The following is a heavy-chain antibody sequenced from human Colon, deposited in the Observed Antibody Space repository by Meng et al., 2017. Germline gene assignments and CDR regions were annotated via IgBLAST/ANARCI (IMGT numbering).Heavy chain of an antibody. Sequence: QVQLVQSGAGVKKPGASVKVSCKASGYTFTTYGISWMRQAPGQGLEWMGWISTYDDNTNYVEKFRGRVTMTTDTSTNTAYMELRSLRSDDTAVYYCARDNPGDYVWDYWGQGTLVTVSS. CDR2: ISTYDDNT. J-gene: IGHJ4*02. D-gene: IGHD4-17*01. CDR1: GYTFTTYG. V-gene: IGHV1-18*01. CDR3: ARDNPGDYVWDY.